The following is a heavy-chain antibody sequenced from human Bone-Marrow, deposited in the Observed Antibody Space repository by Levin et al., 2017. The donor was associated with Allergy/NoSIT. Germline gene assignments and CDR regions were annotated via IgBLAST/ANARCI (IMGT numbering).Heavy chain of an antibody. J-gene: IGHJ4*02. V-gene: IGHV3-21*01. CDR2: INTRSNYI. CDR3: AREDGVVGASSHFDY. D-gene: IGHD2-15*01. CDR1: GFTFSTYA. Sequence: LSLTCAASGFTFSTYAMNWVRQAPGKGLEWVSSINTRSNYIYYADSVKGRFTISRDNAKNSLYLQMNSLRAEDTAVYYCAREDGVVGASSHFDYWGQGTLVTVSS.